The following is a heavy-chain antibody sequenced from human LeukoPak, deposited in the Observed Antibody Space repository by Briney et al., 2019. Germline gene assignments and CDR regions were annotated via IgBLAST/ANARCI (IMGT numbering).Heavy chain of an antibody. CDR2: IYYSGTT. Sequence: PSETLSLTCTVSGGSMSSYYWSWIRQPPGKGLVWLGYIYYSGTTNYNPSLKSRVTISVDTSKNQFSLKLRSVTAADTAVYYCARGVYIAAAQYGYWGQGTLVTVSS. D-gene: IGHD6-13*01. J-gene: IGHJ4*02. CDR3: ARGVYIAAAQYGY. CDR1: GGSMSSYY. V-gene: IGHV4-59*01.